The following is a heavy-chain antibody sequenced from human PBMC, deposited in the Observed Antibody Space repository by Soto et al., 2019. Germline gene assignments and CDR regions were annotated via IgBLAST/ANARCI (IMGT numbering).Heavy chain of an antibody. J-gene: IGHJ4*02. Sequence: GGSLRLSCAASGFTFSSYAMHWVRQAPGKRLEWVAVISYDGSNKYYADSVKGRFTISRDNSKNTLYLQMNSLRAEDTAVYYCVPLYYDSSGYYGGNYWGQGTLVTV. CDR2: ISYDGSNK. D-gene: IGHD3-22*01. V-gene: IGHV3-30-3*01. CDR3: VPLYYDSSGYYGGNY. CDR1: GFTFSSYA.